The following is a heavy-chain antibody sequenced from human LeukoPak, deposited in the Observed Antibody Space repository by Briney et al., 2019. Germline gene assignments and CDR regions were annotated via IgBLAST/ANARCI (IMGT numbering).Heavy chain of an antibody. V-gene: IGHV4-34*01. D-gene: IGHD3-22*01. J-gene: IGHJ4*02. CDR2: INHSGST. CDR1: GGSFSGSY. Sequence: SETLSLTCAVYGGSFSGSYWSWNRQPPGKELEWTGDINHSGSTNYNPSLKSRVTISVDTSKNQFSLKLSSVAAADTAVYYCAKSGSSGYPWDYFDYWGQGTLVTVSS. CDR3: AKSGSSGYPWDYFDY.